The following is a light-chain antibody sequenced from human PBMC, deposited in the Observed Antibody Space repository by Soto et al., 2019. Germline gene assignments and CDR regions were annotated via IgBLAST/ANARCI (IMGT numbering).Light chain of an antibody. CDR2: LGS. J-gene: IGKJ2*01. CDR3: MQSLQTPPYT. Sequence: DFVMTQSPLSLPVTPGEPASISCRSSQSLLHSNGYNYLDWYLQKPGQSPQLLIYLGSNRASGVPDRFSGSGSGTDFTLEISRVEAEDVGVYYCMQSLQTPPYTFGQGTKLEIK. V-gene: IGKV2-28*01. CDR1: QSLLHSNGYNY.